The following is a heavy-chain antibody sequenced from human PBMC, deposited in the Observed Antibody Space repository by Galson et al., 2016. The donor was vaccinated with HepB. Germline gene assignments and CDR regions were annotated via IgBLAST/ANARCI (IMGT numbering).Heavy chain of an antibody. CDR1: RFTLSSYA. CDR2: ISDDGSNK. Sequence: SLRLSCAASRFTLSSYAMHWVRQAPGKGLEWAAVISDDGSNKHYADSVKGRFTMSRDNSRNTLYLQMNSLRTEDTAVYYCARDWATGAVGATLGYWGQGTLVAVSS. D-gene: IGHD1-26*01. V-gene: IGHV3-30*04. J-gene: IGHJ4*02. CDR3: ARDWATGAVGATLGY.